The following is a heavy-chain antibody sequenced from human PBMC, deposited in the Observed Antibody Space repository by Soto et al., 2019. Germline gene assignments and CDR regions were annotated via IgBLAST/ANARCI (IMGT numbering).Heavy chain of an antibody. J-gene: IGHJ4*01. V-gene: IGHV3-30-3*01. CDR3: ARDTGSGWYGIPFDY. CDR1: GFTFSSYA. D-gene: IGHD6-19*01. Sequence: GGSLRLSCAASGFTFSSYAMHWVRQAPGKGLEWVAVISYDGSNKYYADSVKGRFTISRDNSKNTLYLQMNSLRAEDTAVYYCARDTGSGWYGIPFDYWGHGTLVTVSS. CDR2: ISYDGSNK.